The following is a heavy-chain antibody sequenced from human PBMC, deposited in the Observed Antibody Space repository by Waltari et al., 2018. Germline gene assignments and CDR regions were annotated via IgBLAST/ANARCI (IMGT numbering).Heavy chain of an antibody. Sequence: QVQLVQSGAEVKKPGASVKVSCKVSGYTLTELSMHWVRQAPGKGLEWMGGSETEDGETIYAKKFQGRVTMTEDTSTDTAYMELSSLRSEDTAVYYCATVSSGWYYFDYWGQGTLVTVSS. CDR1: GYTLTELS. CDR2: SETEDGET. CDR3: ATVSSGWYYFDY. D-gene: IGHD6-19*01. V-gene: IGHV1-24*01. J-gene: IGHJ4*02.